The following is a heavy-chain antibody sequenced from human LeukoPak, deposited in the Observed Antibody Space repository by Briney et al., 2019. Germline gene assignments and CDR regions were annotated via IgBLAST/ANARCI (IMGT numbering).Heavy chain of an antibody. CDR2: INHSGST. CDR3: ARVWFGVYYYYMDV. Sequence: SETLSLTCAVYGGSFSGYYWSWIRQPPGKGPEWIGEINHSGSTNYNPSLKSRVTISLDTPKNQFSLKVSSVTAADTAVYYCARVWFGVYYYYMDVWGKGTTVTVSS. CDR1: GGSFSGYY. D-gene: IGHD3-10*01. V-gene: IGHV4-34*01. J-gene: IGHJ6*03.